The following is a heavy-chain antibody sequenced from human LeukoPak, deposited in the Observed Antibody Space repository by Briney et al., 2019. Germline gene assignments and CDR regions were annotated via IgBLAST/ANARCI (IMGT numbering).Heavy chain of an antibody. D-gene: IGHD4-17*01. Sequence: PGGSLRLSCAASGFTFSSYWMSWVRQAPGKGLEWVANIKHDGSEEVYVDSVKGRFTISRDNAKNSLFLQLNTLRAEDTAMYYCAREVYGDNYFDYWGQGTLVSASS. CDR3: AREVYGDNYFDY. V-gene: IGHV3-7*05. CDR1: GFTFSSYW. CDR2: IKHDGSEE. J-gene: IGHJ4*02.